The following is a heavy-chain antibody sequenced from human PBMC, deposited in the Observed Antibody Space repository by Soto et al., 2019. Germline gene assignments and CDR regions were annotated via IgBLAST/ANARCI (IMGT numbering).Heavy chain of an antibody. J-gene: IGHJ6*03. CDR3: AKAPTYDYYYYMDV. Sequence: EVHLLESGGGLVQPGGSLRLSCAASGFSFNIYAMKWVRQAPGKGLECVSAISAGGGNTYYADSVKGRFTISRDNAKNTLYLQMNSLRADDTDVYYCAKAPTYDYYYYMDVWGKGTTVTVSS. CDR1: GFSFNIYA. V-gene: IGHV3-23*01. CDR2: ISAGGGNT.